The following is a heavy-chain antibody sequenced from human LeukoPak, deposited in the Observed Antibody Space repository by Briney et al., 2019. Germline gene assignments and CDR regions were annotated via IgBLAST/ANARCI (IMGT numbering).Heavy chain of an antibody. J-gene: IGHJ4*03. CDR3: ATENSGSYYGYFDS. D-gene: IGHD1-26*01. CDR2: ISGSGFST. V-gene: IGHV3-23*01. CDR1: GFTFTRYA. Sequence: GGSLRLSCAASGFTFTRYAMNWVRQAPGKGLEWVSAISGSGFSTYYADSVKGRFTISRDNSKNTLYLQMNSLRADDTAVYYCATENSGSYYGYFDSWGQGTLVTVSS.